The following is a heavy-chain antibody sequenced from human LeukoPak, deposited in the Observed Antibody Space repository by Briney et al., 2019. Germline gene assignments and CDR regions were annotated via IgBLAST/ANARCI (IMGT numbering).Heavy chain of an antibody. V-gene: IGHV4-34*01. CDR3: ARDSSGWYKPTVSYFDY. CDR1: GGSFSGYY. Sequence: PSVTLSLTCAVYGGSFSGYYWSWLPHPPGKGLEWIGEINHSRSSNYNPYLEGRVTISVDTSKNQFSLKLSSVTAADTAVYYCARDSSGWYKPTVSYFDYWGQGTLVTVSS. D-gene: IGHD6-19*01. CDR2: INHSRSS. J-gene: IGHJ4*02.